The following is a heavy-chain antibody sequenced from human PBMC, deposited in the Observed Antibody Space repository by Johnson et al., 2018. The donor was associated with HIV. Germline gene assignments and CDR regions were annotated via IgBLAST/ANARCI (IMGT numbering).Heavy chain of an antibody. V-gene: IGHV3-11*04. Sequence: QVQLVESGGGLVQPGGSLRLSCAASGFTFSNAWMSWVRQAPGKGLEWVSAISSSGVTIYFADSVKGRFTISRDNAKNSLYLQMNSLRAEDTAVYYCASPYESSGYYAFHIWGQGTMVPVSS. CDR3: ASPYESSGYYAFHI. CDR1: GFTFSNAW. CDR2: ISSSGVTI. J-gene: IGHJ3*02. D-gene: IGHD3-22*01.